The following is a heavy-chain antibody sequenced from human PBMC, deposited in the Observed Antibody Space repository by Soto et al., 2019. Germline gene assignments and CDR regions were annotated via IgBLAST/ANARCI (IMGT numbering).Heavy chain of an antibody. CDR1: GFTFDDYT. D-gene: IGHD3-10*01. CDR3: AKDGASYMDV. J-gene: IGHJ6*02. CDR2: ISWDGGST. Sequence: GGSLRLSCAASGFTFDDYTMHWVRQAPGKGLEWVSLISWDGGSTYYADSVKGRFTISRDNSKNSLYLQMNSLRTEDTALYDCAKDGASYMDVWGQGSTVPVSS. V-gene: IGHV3-43*01.